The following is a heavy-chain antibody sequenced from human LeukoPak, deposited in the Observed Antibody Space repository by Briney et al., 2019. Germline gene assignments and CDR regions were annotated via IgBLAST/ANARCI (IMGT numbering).Heavy chain of an antibody. D-gene: IGHD6-13*01. J-gene: IGHJ6*03. CDR1: GFTFSSYA. CDR3: ARDSEIAAAGYYYYYYYMDV. CDR2: ISYDGSNK. V-gene: IGHV3-30*01. Sequence: GGSLRLSCAASGFTFSSYAMHWVRQAPGKGLEWVAVISYDGSNKYYADSVKGRFTISRDSSKNTLYLQMNSLRAEDTAVYYCARDSEIAAAGYYYYYYYMDVWGKGTTVTVSS.